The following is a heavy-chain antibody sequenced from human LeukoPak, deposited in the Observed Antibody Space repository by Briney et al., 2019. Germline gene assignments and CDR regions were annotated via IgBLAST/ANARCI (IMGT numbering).Heavy chain of an antibody. CDR2: INPNSGRT. J-gene: IGHJ5*02. Sequence: GASVKVSCKASGYTFTSYGISWVRQAPGQGLEWMGWINPNSGRTDSAQNFQGRVTMTRDTSINTAYMELSRLRYDDTAVYYCARGGASNLYWFDPWGQGTLVTVSS. CDR3: ARGGASNLYWFDP. D-gene: IGHD1-26*01. CDR1: GYTFTSYG. V-gene: IGHV1-2*02.